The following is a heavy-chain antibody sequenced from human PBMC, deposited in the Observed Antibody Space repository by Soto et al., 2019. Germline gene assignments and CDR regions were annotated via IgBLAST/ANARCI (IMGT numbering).Heavy chain of an antibody. Sequence: QVQLVQSGAEVKKPGASVKVSCKASGYTFSNYGFSWLRQAPGQGLEWMGWIYIDDTKYAQNLQGRVTMTTDTSTSTVYMELRSLTADDTAVYYCARDRDWNLDYWGQGTLATVSS. CDR1: GYTFSNYG. J-gene: IGHJ4*02. CDR2: IYIDDT. D-gene: IGHD1-1*01. CDR3: ARDRDWNLDY. V-gene: IGHV1-18*01.